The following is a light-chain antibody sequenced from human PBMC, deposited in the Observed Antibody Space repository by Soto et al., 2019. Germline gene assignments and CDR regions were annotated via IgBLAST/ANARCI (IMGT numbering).Light chain of an antibody. CDR3: QQAAIFPLT. Sequence: EIPMVQSRSTLSASVGDSVPITCRASQLISSWLAWYQQKPGKAPKLLIYKASRLERGVPSRYSGRGSGTDFTLTITNLQPEDFATYYCQQAAIFPLTFGQGGRLENK. CDR1: QLISSW. CDR2: KAS. V-gene: IGKV1-5*03. J-gene: IGKJ5*01.